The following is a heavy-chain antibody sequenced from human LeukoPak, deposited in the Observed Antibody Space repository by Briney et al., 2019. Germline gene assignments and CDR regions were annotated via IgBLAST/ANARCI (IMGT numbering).Heavy chain of an antibody. Sequence: RGSLRLSCAASGFTFTSAWMTWGRQAPGKGLEWVGRIKSKTDGGTTDYAAPVKGRFTISRDDSKNTLYLQMNSLKPEDTAVYYCTTVGSVLAFDIWGQGTMVTVSS. CDR2: IKSKTDGGTT. D-gene: IGHD3-10*01. CDR3: TTVGSVLAFDI. J-gene: IGHJ3*02. V-gene: IGHV3-15*01. CDR1: GFTFTSAW.